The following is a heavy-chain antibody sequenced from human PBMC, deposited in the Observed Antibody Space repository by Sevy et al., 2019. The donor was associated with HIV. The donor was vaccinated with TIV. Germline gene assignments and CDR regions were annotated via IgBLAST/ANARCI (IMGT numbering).Heavy chain of an antibody. CDR3: ARVAVEYCTDDCYHRFDY. D-gene: IGHD2-21*02. CDR2: ISYSGTNK. CDR1: GFTFTLYA. Sequence: GGSLRLSCAASGFTFTLYAIHWVRQAPGKGLEWVALISYSGTNKYYADSVKGRFTISRDDSKNTDYLQRNNLRTDDTAVYYWARVAVEYCTDDCYHRFDYWGQGTQVTVSS. V-gene: IGHV3-30-3*01. J-gene: IGHJ4*02.